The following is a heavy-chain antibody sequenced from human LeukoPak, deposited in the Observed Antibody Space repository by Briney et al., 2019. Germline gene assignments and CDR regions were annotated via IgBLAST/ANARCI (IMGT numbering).Heavy chain of an antibody. Sequence: ASVKVSCKTSGYLFTGFYIHWVRQVPGQGLEWMGWMNPNNGDTKSAPEFQGRVAMTRVTSINTAYMEMTGLTPADTAIYYCAKRGGALSDWGQGTPVTVTS. CDR3: AKRGGALSD. J-gene: IGHJ4*02. CDR1: GYLFTGFY. CDR2: MNPNNGDT. V-gene: IGHV1-2*02. D-gene: IGHD2-21*01.